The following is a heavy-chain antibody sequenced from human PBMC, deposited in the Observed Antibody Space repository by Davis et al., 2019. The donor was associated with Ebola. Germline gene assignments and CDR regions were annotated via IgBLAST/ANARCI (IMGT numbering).Heavy chain of an antibody. CDR3: AKSHYYDSSGYVEYFQD. D-gene: IGHD3-22*01. Sequence: GESLKISCASSGFTFSDYYMSWIRQAPGKGLEWVSYISSSGSTIYYADSVKGRFTISRDNAKNSLYLQMNSLRAEDTALYYCAKSHYYDSSGYVEYFQDWGQGTLVTVSS. CDR2: ISSSGSTI. J-gene: IGHJ1*01. V-gene: IGHV3-11*01. CDR1: GFTFSDYY.